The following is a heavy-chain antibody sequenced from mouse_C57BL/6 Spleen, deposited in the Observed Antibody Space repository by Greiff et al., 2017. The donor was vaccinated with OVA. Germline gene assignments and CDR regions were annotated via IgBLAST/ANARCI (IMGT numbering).Heavy chain of an antibody. Sequence: SGPELVKPGASVKMSCKASGYTFTDYNMHWVKQSHGKSLEWIGYINPNNGGTSYNQKFKGKATLTVNKSSSTAYMELRSLTSEDSAVYYCARKTTVVAGDYWGQGTTLTVSS. CDR1: GYTFTDYN. CDR3: ARKTTVVAGDY. CDR2: INPNNGGT. D-gene: IGHD1-1*01. J-gene: IGHJ2*01. V-gene: IGHV1-22*01.